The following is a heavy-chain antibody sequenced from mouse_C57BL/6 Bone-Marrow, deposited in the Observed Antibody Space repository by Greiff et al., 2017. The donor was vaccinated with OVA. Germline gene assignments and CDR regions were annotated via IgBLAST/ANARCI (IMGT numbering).Heavy chain of an antibody. V-gene: IGHV5-6*02. CDR2: ISSGGSYT. J-gene: IGHJ2*01. D-gene: IGHD2-2*01. CDR3: ARHMVTTAFDD. CDR1: GFTFSSYG. Sequence: EVKLVESGGDLVKPGGSLKLSCAASGFTFSSYGMSWVRQTPDKRLEWVATISSGGSYTYYPDSVKGRFTISRDNAKNTLYLQMSSLKSEDTAMYYCARHMVTTAFDDWGQGTTLTVSS.